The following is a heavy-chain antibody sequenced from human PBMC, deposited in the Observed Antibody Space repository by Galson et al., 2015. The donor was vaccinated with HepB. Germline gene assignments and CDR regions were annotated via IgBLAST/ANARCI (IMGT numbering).Heavy chain of an antibody. J-gene: IGHJ4*02. CDR2: INPSGGSS. Sequence: SVKVSCKASGYTSTTYYIHWVRQAPGQGLEWMGIINPSGGSSSYAQKFQDRVTMTRDTSTSTVYMELSSLRSEDTALYYCAREYKNYGFDYWGQGSLVTVSS. D-gene: IGHD1-7*01. CDR1: GYTSTTYY. V-gene: IGHV1-46*01. CDR3: AREYKNYGFDY.